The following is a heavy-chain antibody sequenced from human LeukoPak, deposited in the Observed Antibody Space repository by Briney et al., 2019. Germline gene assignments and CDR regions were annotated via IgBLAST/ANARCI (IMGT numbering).Heavy chain of an antibody. CDR2: IKQDGSEK. J-gene: IGHJ4*02. D-gene: IGHD4-17*01. CDR1: GFTLNDYY. Sequence: GGSLRLSCAASGFTLNDYYMSWIRQAPGKGLEWVANIKQDGSEKYYVDSVKGRFTISRDNAKNSLYLQMNSLRAEDTAVYYCARSNLDGDYGDYRPFDYWGQGTLVTVSS. V-gene: IGHV3-7*01. CDR3: ARSNLDGDYGDYRPFDY.